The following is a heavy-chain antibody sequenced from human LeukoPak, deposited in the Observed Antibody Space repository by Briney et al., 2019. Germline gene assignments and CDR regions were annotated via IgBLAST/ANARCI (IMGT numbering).Heavy chain of an antibody. V-gene: IGHV3-30*18. J-gene: IGHJ3*02. D-gene: IGHD3-22*01. CDR1: GFTFSSYG. CDR3: ANYYDSSGYYPDAFDI. CDR2: ISYDGSNK. Sequence: PGGSLRLSCAASGFTFSSYGMHWVRQAPGKGLEWVAVISYDGSNKYYADSVKGRFTISRDNSKNSLYLQMNSLRAEDTAVYYCANYYDSSGYYPDAFDIWGQGTMVTVSS.